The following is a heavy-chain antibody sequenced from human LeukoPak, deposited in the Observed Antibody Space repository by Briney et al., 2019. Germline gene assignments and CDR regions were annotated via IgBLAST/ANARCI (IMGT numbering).Heavy chain of an antibody. J-gene: IGHJ4*02. D-gene: IGHD3-22*01. Sequence: SETLSLTCTVSGGSMSSYYWSWIRQPPGKGLEWIGYIYYSGSTNYNPSLKSRVTISVDTSKNQFSLKLSSVTAADTAVYYCARRWNDSSGYFYVDYWGQGTLVTVSS. CDR2: IYYSGST. CDR1: GGSMSSYY. V-gene: IGHV4-59*08. CDR3: ARRWNDSSGYFYVDY.